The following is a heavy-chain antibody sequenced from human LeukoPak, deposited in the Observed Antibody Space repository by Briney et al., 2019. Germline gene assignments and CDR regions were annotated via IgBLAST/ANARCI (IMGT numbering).Heavy chain of an antibody. Sequence: PSETLSLTCTVSGGSISSYYWSWIRQPPGKGLEWIGYIYYSGSTNYNPSLKSRVTISVDTSKNQFSLKLSSVTAADTAVYYCARATPEPVGATDYFDYWGQGTLVTVSS. CDR2: IYYSGST. J-gene: IGHJ4*02. D-gene: IGHD1-26*01. CDR3: ARATPEPVGATDYFDY. V-gene: IGHV4-59*01. CDR1: GGSISSYY.